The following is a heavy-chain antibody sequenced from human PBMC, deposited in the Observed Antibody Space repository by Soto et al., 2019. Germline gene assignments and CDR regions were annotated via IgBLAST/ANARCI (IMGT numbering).Heavy chain of an antibody. J-gene: IGHJ4*02. CDR1: GFTFSSYA. CDR2: ISGSGGST. V-gene: IGHV3-23*01. D-gene: IGHD6-13*01. CDR3: AGGSSWTRVDC. Sequence: GGSLRLSCAASGFTFSSYAMSWVRQAPGKGLEWVSAISGSGGSTYYADSVKGRFTISRDSSKNTLYLQMNSLGAEDSAVYYCAGGSSWTRVDCRGQGTLVTVSS.